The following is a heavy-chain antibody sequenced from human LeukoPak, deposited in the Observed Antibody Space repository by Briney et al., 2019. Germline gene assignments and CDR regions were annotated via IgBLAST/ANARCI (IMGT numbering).Heavy chain of an antibody. CDR1: GYTLTELS. CDR2: CHPEDGET. CDR3: ATGPIASYSSSWYGMDV. D-gene: IGHD6-13*01. V-gene: IGHV1-24*01. Sequence: ASVKVSCKVSGYTLTELSMHCVRQAPGKGLGSMGGCHPEDGETIYAQKFQGRVTMTEDTSTDTAYMELSSLRSEDTAVYYCATGPIASYSSSWYGMDVWGQGTTVTVSS. J-gene: IGHJ6*02.